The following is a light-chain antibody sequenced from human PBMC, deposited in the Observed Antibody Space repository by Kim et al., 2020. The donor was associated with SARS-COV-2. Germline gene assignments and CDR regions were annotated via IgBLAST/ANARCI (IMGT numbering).Light chain of an antibody. V-gene: IGKV3-11*01. CDR2: DAS. CDR3: QQRSNWPP. CDR1: QSVSSY. Sequence: EIVLTQSPATLSLSPGERATLPCRASQSVSSYLAWYQQKPGQAPRLLIYDASNRATGIPARFSGSGSGTDFTLTISSLEPEDFAVYYCQQRSNWPPLGQGTKLEIK. J-gene: IGKJ2*01.